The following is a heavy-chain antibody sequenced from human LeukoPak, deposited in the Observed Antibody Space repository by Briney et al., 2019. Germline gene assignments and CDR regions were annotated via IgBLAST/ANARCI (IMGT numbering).Heavy chain of an antibody. V-gene: IGHV1-18*01. Sequence: ASVKVSCKASGYTFTSYGISWVRQAPGQGLEWMGWISAYNGNTNYAQKLQGRVIMTTDTSTSTAYMELRSLRSDDTAVYYCASAPGYSYGRHYNWFDPWGQGTLVTVSS. CDR3: ASAPGYSYGRHYNWFDP. CDR2: ISAYNGNT. J-gene: IGHJ5*02. CDR1: GYTFTSYG. D-gene: IGHD5-18*01.